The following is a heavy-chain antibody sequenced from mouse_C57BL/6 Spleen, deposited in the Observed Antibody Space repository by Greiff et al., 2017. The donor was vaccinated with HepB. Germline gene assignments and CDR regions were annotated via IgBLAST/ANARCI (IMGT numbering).Heavy chain of an antibody. V-gene: IGHV1-66*01. J-gene: IGHJ4*01. CDR3: ARSVVGNYYAMDY. CDR2: IYPGSGNT. D-gene: IGHD1-1*01. Sequence: VQLQQSGPELVKPGASVKISCKASGYSFTSYYIHWVKQRPGQGLEWIGWIYPGSGNTKYNEKFKGKATLTADTSSSTAYMQLSSLTSEDSAVYYCARSVVGNYYAMDYWGQGTSVTVSS. CDR1: GYSFTSYY.